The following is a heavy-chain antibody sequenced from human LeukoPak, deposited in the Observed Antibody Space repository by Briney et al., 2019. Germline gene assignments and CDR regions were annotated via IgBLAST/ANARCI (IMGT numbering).Heavy chain of an antibody. D-gene: IGHD3-22*01. J-gene: IGHJ4*02. CDR1: GYSITSMY. CDR2: TYIGGDT. Sequence: SETLSLTCTVSGYSITSMYWSWIRQPPGKGLEVIGYTYIGGDTNYNPSLKSRVSISLDTSKNQLSLKMSSVTAADTAVYYCAKLSTMIVVVITTYNDYWGQGTLVTVSS. CDR3: AKLSTMIVVVITTYNDY. V-gene: IGHV4-4*09.